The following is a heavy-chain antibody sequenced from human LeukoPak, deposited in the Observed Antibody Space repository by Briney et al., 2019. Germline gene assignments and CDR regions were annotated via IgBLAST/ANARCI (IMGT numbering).Heavy chain of an antibody. CDR1: GFIFSNYG. D-gene: IGHD1-1*01. CDR2: ISSSGGTI. V-gene: IGHV3-48*01. J-gene: IGHJ4*02. Sequence: GGSLRLSCAASGFIFSNYGLNWVRQAPGKGLEWFSYISSSGGTIYYADSVKGRFTISRDNAKNSLYLQMNSLRAEDTAVYYCARDTGRRTYFDFWGQGTLVTVSS. CDR3: ARDTGRRTYFDF.